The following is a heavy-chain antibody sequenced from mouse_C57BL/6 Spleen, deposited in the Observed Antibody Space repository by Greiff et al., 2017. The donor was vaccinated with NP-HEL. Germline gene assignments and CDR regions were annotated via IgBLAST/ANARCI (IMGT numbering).Heavy chain of an antibody. J-gene: IGHJ2*01. Sequence: LQESGPELVKPGASVKISCKASGYAFSSSWMNWVKQRPGKGLEWIGRIYPGDGDTNYNGKFKGKATLTADKSSSTAYMQLSSLTSEDSAVYFCARSSTGKGFDYWGQSTTLTVSS. CDR3: ARSSTGKGFDY. CDR1: GYAFSSSW. D-gene: IGHD4-1*02. CDR2: IYPGDGDT. V-gene: IGHV1-82*01.